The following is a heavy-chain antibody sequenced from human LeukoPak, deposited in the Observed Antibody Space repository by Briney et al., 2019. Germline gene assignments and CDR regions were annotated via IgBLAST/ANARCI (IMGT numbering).Heavy chain of an antibody. D-gene: IGHD4-17*01. CDR3: ARSVTTSLYYFDY. Sequence: SETLSLTCAVYGGSFSGYYWSWIRQPPGKGLEWIGEINHSGSTNYNPSLKSRVTISVDTSKNQFSLKLSSATAADTAVYYCARSVTTSLYYFDYWGQGTLVTVSS. J-gene: IGHJ4*02. V-gene: IGHV4-34*01. CDR1: GGSFSGYY. CDR2: INHSGST.